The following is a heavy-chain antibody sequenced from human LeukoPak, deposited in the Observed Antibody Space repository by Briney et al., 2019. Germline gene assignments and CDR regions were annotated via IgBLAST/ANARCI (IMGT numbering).Heavy chain of an antibody. V-gene: IGHV3-23*01. CDR3: AKFEGALLGNYYMDV. Sequence: GPLSLSCAVSGFPFSDFAMSWVRQAPGKGLEWVSTISGGGDNTYFADSVKGRFTISRDNSKNTLFLQMVSLRAEDTAVYYCAKFEGALLGNYYMDVWGKGTTGTVS. J-gene: IGHJ6*03. CDR2: ISGGGDNT. CDR1: GFPFSDFA.